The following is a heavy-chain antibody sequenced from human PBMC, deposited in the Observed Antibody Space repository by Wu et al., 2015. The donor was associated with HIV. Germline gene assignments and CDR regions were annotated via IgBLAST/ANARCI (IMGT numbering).Heavy chain of an antibody. Sequence: VQLVQSGADVKKPGASVKVSCKASGYIFIDYFIHWVRQAPGQGLEWMGWINPSNGDTRYARQFQGRVTMTRDTSNTTMYMELSGLTSDDMAVYFCTKYVGYCYFDLWGRGTPVAVSS. CDR1: GYIFIDYF. D-gene: IGHD2-15*01. CDR2: INPSNGDT. J-gene: IGHJ2*01. V-gene: IGHV1-2*02. CDR3: TKYVGYCYFDL.